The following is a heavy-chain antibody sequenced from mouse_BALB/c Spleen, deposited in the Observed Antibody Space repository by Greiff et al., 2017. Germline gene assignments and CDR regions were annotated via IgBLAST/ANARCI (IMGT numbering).Heavy chain of an antibody. CDR2: INPSNGGT. CDR3: ASITTAIDY. V-gene: IGHV1S81*02. Sequence: QVQLQQPGAELVKPGASVKLSCKASGYTFTGYWMHWVKQRPGQGLEWIGEINPSNGGTNYNEKFKSKATLTVDKSSSTAYMQLSILTSEDSAVYYYASITTAIDYWGQGTLVTVSA. CDR1: GYTFTGYW. D-gene: IGHD1-2*01. J-gene: IGHJ3*01.